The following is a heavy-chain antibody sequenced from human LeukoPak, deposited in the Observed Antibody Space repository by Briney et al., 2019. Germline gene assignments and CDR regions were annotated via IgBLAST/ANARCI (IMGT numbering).Heavy chain of an antibody. J-gene: IGHJ6*03. Sequence: PGGSLTLSCKASGFTFADRAMSWVRQAPGKGLEWVGFIRSTAYGGETEYAASVKGRFIISRDDSKSIAYLQMNSLNSDDTAVYYCSRARLGGYYYMDVWGKGTTVTVSS. CDR2: IRSTAYGGET. CDR3: SRARLGGYYYMDV. D-gene: IGHD3-16*01. V-gene: IGHV3-49*04. CDR1: GFTFADRA.